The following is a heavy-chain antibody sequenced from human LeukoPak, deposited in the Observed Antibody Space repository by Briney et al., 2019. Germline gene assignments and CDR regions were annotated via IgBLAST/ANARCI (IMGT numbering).Heavy chain of an antibody. D-gene: IGHD3-3*01. CDR2: ISGSGGST. CDR3: AKAQGYDFWSGYSLVDY. Sequence: GGSLRLSCAASGFTFSNAYMNWVRQAPGKGLEWVSAISGSGGSTYYADSVKGRFTISRDNSKNTLYLQMNSLRAEDTAVYYCAKAQGYDFWSGYSLVDYWGQGTLVTVSS. CDR1: GFTFSNAY. V-gene: IGHV3-23*01. J-gene: IGHJ4*02.